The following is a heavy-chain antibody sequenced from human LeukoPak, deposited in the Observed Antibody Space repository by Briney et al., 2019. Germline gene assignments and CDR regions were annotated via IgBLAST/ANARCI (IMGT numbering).Heavy chain of an antibody. D-gene: IGHD6-19*01. CDR1: GYTFTTYG. V-gene: IGHV1-18*01. J-gene: IGHJ4*02. CDR3: ARDLGADQWLAPFDY. CDR2: ISPYNGNT. Sequence: APVKVSCKASGYTFTTYGISWVRQAPGQGLEWMGWISPYNGNTNYAQKVQGRVTMTTDTSTNTAYMELRSLRSDDTAVYYCARDLGADQWLAPFDYWGQGTLVTVSS.